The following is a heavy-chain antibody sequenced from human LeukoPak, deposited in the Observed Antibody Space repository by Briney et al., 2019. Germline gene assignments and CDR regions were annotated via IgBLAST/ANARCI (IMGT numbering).Heavy chain of an antibody. D-gene: IGHD1-26*01. Sequence: SETQSLTCTVSGGSISSSSYYWGWIRQPPGKGLEWIGSIYYSGSTYYNPSLKSRVTISVDTSKNQFSLKLSSVTAADTAVYYCAKGSGSYEDGGNWFDPWGQGTLVTVSS. CDR1: GGSISSSSYY. CDR2: IYYSGST. V-gene: IGHV4-39*07. CDR3: AKGSGSYEDGGNWFDP. J-gene: IGHJ5*02.